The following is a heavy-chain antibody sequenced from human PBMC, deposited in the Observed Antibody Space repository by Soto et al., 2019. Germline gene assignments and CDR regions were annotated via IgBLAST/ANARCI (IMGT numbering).Heavy chain of an antibody. CDR2: INPRGGST. D-gene: IGHD2-21*01. V-gene: IGHV1-46*01. Sequence: VQVVESGSEVMKPGASVRVSCKTSGYTFSSYYLHWVRQAPGQGLEWMGIINPRGGSTSYAQKFQGRVTMTRDTSTRTVYMELSSLRSEDTAVYYCARGSRMWTPDYWGQGTLVTVSA. CDR3: ARGSRMWTPDY. J-gene: IGHJ4*02. CDR1: GYTFSSYY.